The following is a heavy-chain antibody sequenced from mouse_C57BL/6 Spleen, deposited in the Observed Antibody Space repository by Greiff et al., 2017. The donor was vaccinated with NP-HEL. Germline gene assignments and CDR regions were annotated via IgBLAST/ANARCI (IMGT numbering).Heavy chain of an antibody. V-gene: IGHV5-12*01. D-gene: IGHD1-1*01. CDR1: GFTFSDYY. J-gene: IGHJ3*01. Sequence: EVQLVESGGGLVQPGGSLKLSCAASGFTFSDYYMYWVRQTPEKRLEWVAYISNGGGSTYYLDTVKGRFTISRDNAKNTLYLQMSRLKSEDTAMYYCARGDYGSSFAYWGQGTLVTVSA. CDR3: ARGDYGSSFAY. CDR2: ISNGGGST.